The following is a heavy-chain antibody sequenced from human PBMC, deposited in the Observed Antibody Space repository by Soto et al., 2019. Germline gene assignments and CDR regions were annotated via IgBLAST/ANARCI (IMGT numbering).Heavy chain of an antibody. V-gene: IGHV3-9*01. D-gene: IGHD2-15*01. CDR1: GFTFDDYA. CDR2: ISWNSGSI. CDR3: AKVIGGYGGNFDY. Sequence: EVQLVESGGGLVQPGRSLRLSCAASGFTFDDYAMHWVRQAPGKGLEWVSGISWNSGSIGYADSVKGRFTISRHNAKNSLYLQMNSLRAEDTALYYCAKVIGGYGGNFDYWGQGTLVTVSS. J-gene: IGHJ4*02.